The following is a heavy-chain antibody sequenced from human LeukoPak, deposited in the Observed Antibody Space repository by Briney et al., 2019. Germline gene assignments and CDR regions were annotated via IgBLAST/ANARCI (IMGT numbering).Heavy chain of an antibody. CDR2: IYYSGST. Sequence: SETLSLTCTVSGGSISSYYWSWIRQPPGKGLEWIGYIYYSGSTNYNPSLKSRVTISVDTSKNQFSRKPSSVTAADTAVYYCARHGRAYYYDSSGSVDYWGQGTLVTVSS. J-gene: IGHJ4*02. V-gene: IGHV4-59*08. CDR1: GGSISSYY. CDR3: ARHGRAYYYDSSGSVDY. D-gene: IGHD3-22*01.